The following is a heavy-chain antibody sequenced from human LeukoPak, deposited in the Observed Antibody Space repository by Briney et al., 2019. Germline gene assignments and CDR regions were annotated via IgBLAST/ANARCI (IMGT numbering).Heavy chain of an antibody. CDR1: GDSIDSDYF. CDR3: VRRSRQWGFFDV. J-gene: IGHJ6*04. Sequence: SETLSLTCTVSGDSIDSDYFWGWIRQPPGKRLEWFGNMYHTGGTYDNPSLKGRVTLSIDTFKNQLFLRLNSATAADTAVYYCVRRSRQWGFFDVWGKGTTVTVSS. CDR2: MYHTGGT. D-gene: IGHD3-16*01. V-gene: IGHV4-38-2*02.